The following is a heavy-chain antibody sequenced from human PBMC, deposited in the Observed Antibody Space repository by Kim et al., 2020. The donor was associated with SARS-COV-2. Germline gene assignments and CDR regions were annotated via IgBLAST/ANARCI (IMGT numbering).Heavy chain of an antibody. CDR3: ARDLGYCSSTSCYVTAFDI. CDR1: GYIFSNYA. CDR2: INTNTGDP. Sequence: ASVKVSCKASGYIFSNYAMNWVRQAPGQGLEWMGWINTNTGDPTYGQGFTGRFVFSLDTSVSTAYLQINSLQAEDTAVYYCARDLGYCSSTSCYVTAFDIWGQGTMVTVSS. J-gene: IGHJ3*02. V-gene: IGHV7-4-1*02. D-gene: IGHD2-2*01.